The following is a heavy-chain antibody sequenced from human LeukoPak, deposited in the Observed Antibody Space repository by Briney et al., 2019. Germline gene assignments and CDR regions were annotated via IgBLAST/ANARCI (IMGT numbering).Heavy chain of an antibody. V-gene: IGHV3-7*03. D-gene: IGHD2-15*01. CDR1: GFTFSNNR. CDR3: ARVLRYCSGGNCYSGGLGYMDV. J-gene: IGHJ6*03. CDR2: IKQDGSEK. Sequence: GGSLRLSCAASGFTFSNNRMIWVRKAPGQGLEWVANIKQDGSEKYYVNSVKGRFTISRDNAKNSLFLQMNSLRAEDTAVYYCARVLRYCSGGNCYSGGLGYMDVWGKGTTVTISS.